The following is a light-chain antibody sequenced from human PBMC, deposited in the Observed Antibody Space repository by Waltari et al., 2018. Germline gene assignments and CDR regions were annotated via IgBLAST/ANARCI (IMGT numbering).Light chain of an antibody. CDR3: CSFTSRSTWV. Sequence: QSALTQPASVSGAPGQSITISCTGTSSDAGGYNYVSWYQQHPGIVPKLFLFDVSNPPSGGSNRFSGSKSGNTASLTITGLQAEDESDYYCCSFTSRSTWVFGGGTKLTVL. CDR2: DVS. J-gene: IGLJ3*02. CDR1: SSDAGGYNY. V-gene: IGLV2-14*01.